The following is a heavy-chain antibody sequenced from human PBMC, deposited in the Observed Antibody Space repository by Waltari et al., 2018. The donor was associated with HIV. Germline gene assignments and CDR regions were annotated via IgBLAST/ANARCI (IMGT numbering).Heavy chain of an antibody. V-gene: IGHV4-61*02. CDR2: SVPTGNT. D-gene: IGHD2-21*02. Sequence: QVQLQESGPGLVKTSQTLSLPCTVSGGSISSSNYYCSWSRPPAGKGLEWIGRSVPTGNTTYNPSLRRRVSISMDPAKNQFSLKLNSVTAADTAVYYCARRYCGRACNDFYYFDLWGRGTLVTVSS. CDR3: ARRYCGRACNDFYYFDL. J-gene: IGHJ2*01. CDR1: GGSISSSNYY.